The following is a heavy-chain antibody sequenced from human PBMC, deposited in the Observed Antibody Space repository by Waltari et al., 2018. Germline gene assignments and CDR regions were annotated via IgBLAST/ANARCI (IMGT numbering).Heavy chain of an antibody. V-gene: IGHV3-30*18. CDR2: ISYDGSNK. CDR1: G. D-gene: IGHD1-26*01. Sequence: GMHWVRQAPGKGLEWVAVISYDGSNKYYADSVKGRFTISRDNSKNTLYLQMNSLRAEDTAVYYCAKYGSYIFDYWGQGTLVTVSS. J-gene: IGHJ4*02. CDR3: AKYGSYIFDY.